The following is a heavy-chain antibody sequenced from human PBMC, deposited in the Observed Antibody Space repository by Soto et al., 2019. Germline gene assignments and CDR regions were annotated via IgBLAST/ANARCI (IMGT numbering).Heavy chain of an antibody. CDR3: ARAACSSTSCRIDY. D-gene: IGHD2-2*01. CDR1: GGSFSGYY. V-gene: IGHV4-34*01. J-gene: IGHJ4*02. Sequence: PSETLSLTCAVYGGSFSGYYWSWIRQPPGKGLEWIGEINHSGSTNYNPSLKNRVTISVDTSKNQFSLKLSSVTAADTAVYYCARAACSSTSCRIDYWGQGTLVTVSS. CDR2: INHSGST.